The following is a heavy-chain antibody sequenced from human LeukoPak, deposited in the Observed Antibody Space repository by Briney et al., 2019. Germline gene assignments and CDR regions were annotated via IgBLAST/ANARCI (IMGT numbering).Heavy chain of an antibody. CDR1: GFTFSGYA. J-gene: IGHJ4*02. V-gene: IGHV3-23*01. CDR3: ARSRRDGYNGGRGYFDY. D-gene: IGHD5-24*01. Sequence: GGSLRLSCAASGFTFSGYAMSWVRQAPGKGLEWVSAISGSGGSTYYADSVKGRFTISRDNAKNTLYLQMNSLRAEDTAVYYCARSRRDGYNGGRGYFDYWGQGTLVTVSS. CDR2: ISGSGGST.